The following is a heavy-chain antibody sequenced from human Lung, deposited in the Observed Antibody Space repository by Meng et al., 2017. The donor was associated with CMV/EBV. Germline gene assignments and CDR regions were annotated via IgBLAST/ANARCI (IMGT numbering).Heavy chain of an antibody. D-gene: IGHD6-6*01. V-gene: IGHV3-21*01. Sequence: GGSLRLSCAASGFTFSAYRMNWLRQAPGKGLEWVSSMSSSGNYIYYTASVKGRFTISRYNAMNSLYLHISSLRAEDTAIYYCAGDPTVDGAGRERAPPKNWFDPWGLGTXVTVSS. CDR3: AGDPTVDGAGRERAPPKNWFDP. CDR1: GFTFSAYR. CDR2: MSSSGNYI. J-gene: IGHJ5*02.